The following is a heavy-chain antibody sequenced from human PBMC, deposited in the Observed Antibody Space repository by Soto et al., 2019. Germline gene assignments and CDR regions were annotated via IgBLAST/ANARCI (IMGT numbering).Heavy chain of an antibody. CDR1: GYTFTGYY. D-gene: IGHD5-12*01. CDR3: ARGRRYSGTESYLDY. J-gene: IGHJ4*02. V-gene: IGHV1-2*02. Sequence: ASVKVSCKASGYTFTGYYMHWVRQAPGQGLGWMGWINPNSGGTNYAQKFQGRVTMTRDTSISTAYMELSRLRSDDTAVYYCARGRRYSGTESYLDYWGQGPLVTVSS. CDR2: INPNSGGT.